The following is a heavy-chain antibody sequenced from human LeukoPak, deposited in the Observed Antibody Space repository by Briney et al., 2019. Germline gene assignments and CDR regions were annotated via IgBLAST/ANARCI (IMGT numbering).Heavy chain of an antibody. V-gene: IGHV3-48*02. D-gene: IGHD3-10*01. CDR3: ARVGPLWFGELFTPLPYYYYYGMDV. J-gene: IGHJ6*02. CDR1: GFTFSGSA. Sequence: GGSLRLSCAASGFTFSGSAMHWVRQTSGKGLEWVSYISSSSSTIYYADSVKGRFTISRDNAKNSLYLQMNSLRDEDTAVYYCARVGPLWFGELFTPLPYYYYYGMDVWGQGTTVTVSS. CDR2: ISSSSSTI.